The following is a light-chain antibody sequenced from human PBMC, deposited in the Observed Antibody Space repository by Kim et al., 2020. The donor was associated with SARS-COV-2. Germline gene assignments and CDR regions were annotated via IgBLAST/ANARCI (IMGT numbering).Light chain of an antibody. CDR2: DVN. V-gene: IGLV2-14*01. CDR3: ISYTTRSSWV. Sequence: QSALTQPASVSGSPGQSITISCIGTSSDVGNYNYVSWYQQHPDKAPKLMIYDVNNRPSGVSNRFSGSKSGNTASLTISGLQAEDEADYYCISYTTRSSWVFGGGTQLTVL. J-gene: IGLJ3*02. CDR1: SSDVGNYNY.